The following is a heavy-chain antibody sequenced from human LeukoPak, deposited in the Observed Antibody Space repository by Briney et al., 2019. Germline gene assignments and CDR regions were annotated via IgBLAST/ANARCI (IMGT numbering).Heavy chain of an antibody. CDR3: ARHLSSDFLSYYSALGV. CDR2: IYPADSDT. CDR1: GYTFTKYW. Sequence: GESLKISCTGSGYTFTKYWIGWVRQMPGKGLEWMGIIYPADSDTRYSPSFQGQVTISADKSISTAYLQWNSLQASDTAMYYCARHLSSDFLSYYSALGVWGQGTTVTASS. V-gene: IGHV5-51*01. J-gene: IGHJ6*02. D-gene: IGHD3/OR15-3a*01.